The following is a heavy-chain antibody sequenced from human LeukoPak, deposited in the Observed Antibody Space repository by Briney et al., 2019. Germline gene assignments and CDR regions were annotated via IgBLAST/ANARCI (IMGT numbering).Heavy chain of an antibody. CDR1: GGSISSGDYF. Sequence: SQTLSLTCTVSGGSISSGDYFWSWIRQPPGKGLEWIGYIYYSGGTYYNPSLKSRLTISVDTSKNQFSLKLSSVNAADMAVYYCARDNVVVVAATTHYYYYGMDVWGQGTTVTVSS. V-gene: IGHV4-30-4*01. CDR2: IYYSGGT. CDR3: ARDNVVVVAATTHYYYYGMDV. D-gene: IGHD2-15*01. J-gene: IGHJ6*02.